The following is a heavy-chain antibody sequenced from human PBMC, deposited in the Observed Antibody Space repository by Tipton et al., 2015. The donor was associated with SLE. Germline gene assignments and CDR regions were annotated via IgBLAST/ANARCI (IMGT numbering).Heavy chain of an antibody. CDR1: GYTFTRND. CDR2: MDPDSGNT. V-gene: IGHV1-8*01. D-gene: IGHD2-2*01. CDR3: ARDRGYCSTTSCGPFDY. J-gene: IGHJ4*02. Sequence: QLVQSGAEVKKPGASVKVSCKASGYTFTRNDINWVRQATGQGLEWMGWMDPDSGNTVYAQRFRGRVTMTRNTSISTAYMELSSLRSEDTAVYYCARDRGYCSTTSCGPFDYWGQGTLVTVPS.